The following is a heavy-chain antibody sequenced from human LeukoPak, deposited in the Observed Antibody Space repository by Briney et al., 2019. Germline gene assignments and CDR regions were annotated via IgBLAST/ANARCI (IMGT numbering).Heavy chain of an antibody. V-gene: IGHV3-66*01. D-gene: IGHD3-22*01. CDR1: GFTVSNNY. J-gene: IGHJ3*02. Sequence: GGSLRLSCAASGFTVSNNYMSWVRQAPGKGLEWVSLIYSGGSTHYTDSVKGRFNISRDNSKNTLYLQMNSLRAEDTAVYYCARGLYSSGYYYDAFDIWGQGTMVTVSS. CDR2: IYSGGST. CDR3: ARGLYSSGYYYDAFDI.